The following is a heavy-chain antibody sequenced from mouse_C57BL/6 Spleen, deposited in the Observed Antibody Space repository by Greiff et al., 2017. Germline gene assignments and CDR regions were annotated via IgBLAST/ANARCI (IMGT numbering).Heavy chain of an antibody. CDR1: GYTFTSYW. J-gene: IGHJ2*01. CDR3: ARRGNGSPLFDY. CDR2: IDPSDSYT. Sequence: QVQLKESGAELVMPGASVKLSCKASGYTFTSYWMHWVKQRPGQGLEWIGEIDPSDSYTNYNQKFKGKSTLTVDKSSSTAYMQLSSLTSEDSAVYYCARRGNGSPLFDYWGQGTTLTVSS. V-gene: IGHV1-69*01. D-gene: IGHD1-1*01.